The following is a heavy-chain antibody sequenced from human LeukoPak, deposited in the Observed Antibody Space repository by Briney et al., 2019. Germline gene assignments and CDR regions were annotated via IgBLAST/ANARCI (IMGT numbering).Heavy chain of an antibody. J-gene: IGHJ4*02. V-gene: IGHV3-23*01. CDR2: ISWNSGSI. D-gene: IGHD3-10*01. Sequence: GGSLRLSCAASGFTFSSYAMHWVRQAPGKGLEWVSGISWNSGSIGYADSVKGRFTISRDNSKNTLYLQMNSLRAEDTAVYYCANPLFITMVRGVIPGSIWGQGTLVTVSS. CDR3: ANPLFITMVRGVIPGSI. CDR1: GFTFSSYA.